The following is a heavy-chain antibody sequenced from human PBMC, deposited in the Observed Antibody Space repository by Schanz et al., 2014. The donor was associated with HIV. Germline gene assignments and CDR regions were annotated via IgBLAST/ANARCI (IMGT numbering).Heavy chain of an antibody. Sequence: QVQLVQSGAAVKKPGASVKVSCKASGYTFTDYFVHWVRQAPGQGLEWMGWINPNEGDTKFAQKFRGRVTRTRDTSISTAYMELTRLRYDDTAVYYCARGRYFDWLSFGGGSSVYGLDVWGQGTTVTVSS. V-gene: IGHV1-2*02. J-gene: IGHJ6*02. CDR1: GYTFTDYF. CDR3: ARGRYFDWLSFGGGSSVYGLDV. CDR2: INPNEGDT. D-gene: IGHD3-9*01.